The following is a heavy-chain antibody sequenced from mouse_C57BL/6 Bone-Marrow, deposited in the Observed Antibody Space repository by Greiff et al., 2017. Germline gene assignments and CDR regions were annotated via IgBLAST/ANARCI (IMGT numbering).Heavy chain of an antibody. D-gene: IGHD1-1*01. V-gene: IGHV1-69*01. CDR1: GYTFTSYW. Sequence: QVQLQQPGAELVMPGASVKLSCKASGYTFTSYWMHWVKQRPGQGLEWIGELDPSDSYTNYNQKFKGKSTLTVDKSSSTAYMQLSSLTSEDSAVXYCARDYYGSPWYFDVWGTGTTVTVSS. CDR3: ARDYYGSPWYFDV. CDR2: LDPSDSYT. J-gene: IGHJ1*03.